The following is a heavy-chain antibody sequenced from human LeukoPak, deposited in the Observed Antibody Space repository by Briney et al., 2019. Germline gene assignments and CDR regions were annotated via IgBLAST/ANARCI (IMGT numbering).Heavy chain of an antibody. D-gene: IGHD3-10*01. Sequence: SGGSLRLSCAASGFTFSSYAMSWVRQAPGKGLEWVSAISGSGGSTYYADSVKGRFTISRDNSKNTLYLQMNSLRAEDTAVYYCAKDYGSGSYYNPFRYFDYWGRGTLVTVSS. V-gene: IGHV3-23*01. CDR3: AKDYGSGSYYNPFRYFDY. CDR1: GFTFSSYA. CDR2: ISGSGGST. J-gene: IGHJ4*02.